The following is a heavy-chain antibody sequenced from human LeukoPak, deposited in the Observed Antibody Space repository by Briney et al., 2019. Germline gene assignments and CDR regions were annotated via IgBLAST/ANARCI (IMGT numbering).Heavy chain of an antibody. Sequence: ASVKVSCKASGYTFTSYGISWVRQAPGQGLEWMGWISAYNGNTNYAQKLQGRVTMTTDTSTSTAYMELRSLRSDDTAVYYCASFVRGYYVMVFDYWGRGTLVTVSS. J-gene: IGHJ4*02. V-gene: IGHV1-18*01. CDR2: ISAYNGNT. CDR3: ASFVRGYYVMVFDY. D-gene: IGHD3-10*02. CDR1: GYTFTSYG.